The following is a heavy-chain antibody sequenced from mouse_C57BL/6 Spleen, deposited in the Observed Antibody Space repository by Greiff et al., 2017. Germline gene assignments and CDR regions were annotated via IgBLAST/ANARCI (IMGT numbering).Heavy chain of an antibody. CDR3: AREEAYYSKDYAMDY. V-gene: IGHV1-81*01. D-gene: IGHD2-5*01. CDR2: IYPRSGNP. Sequence: QVQLKQSGAELARPGASVKLSCKASGYTFTSYGISWVKQRTGQGLEWIGEIYPRSGNPYYNEKFKGKATLTADKSSSTAYMELRSLTSEDSAVYFCAREEAYYSKDYAMDYWGQGTSVTVSS. CDR1: GYTFTSYG. J-gene: IGHJ4*01.